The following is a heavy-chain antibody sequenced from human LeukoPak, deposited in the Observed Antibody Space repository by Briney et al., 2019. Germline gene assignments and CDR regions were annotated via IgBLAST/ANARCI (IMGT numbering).Heavy chain of an antibody. CDR3: AKDLRGSTSGLGY. CDR2: ISYDGSNK. Sequence: GGSLRLSCAASGFTFSSYGMHWVRQAPGKGLEWVAVISYDGSNKYYADSVKGRFTISRDNSKNTPYLQMNSLRAEDTAVYYCAKDLRGSTSGLGYWGQGTLVTVSS. CDR1: GFTFSSYG. V-gene: IGHV3-30*18. D-gene: IGHD3-10*01. J-gene: IGHJ4*02.